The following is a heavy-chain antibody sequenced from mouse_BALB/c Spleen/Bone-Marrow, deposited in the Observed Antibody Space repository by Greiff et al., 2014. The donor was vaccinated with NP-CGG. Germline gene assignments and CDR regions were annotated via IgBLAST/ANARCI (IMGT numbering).Heavy chain of an antibody. CDR1: GFSLTNYG. D-gene: IGHD1-2*01. CDR3: ARITTATGAMDY. J-gene: IGHJ4*01. V-gene: IGHV2-9*02. CDR2: IWADGST. Sequence: VKLVESGPGLVAPSQSLSITCTVSGFSLTNYGVHWVRQPPGKGLEWLGVIWADGSTNYNSALMSRLCISKDNSKSQVFFKMNSLQTDDTAMYYCARITTATGAMDYWGQGTSVTVSS.